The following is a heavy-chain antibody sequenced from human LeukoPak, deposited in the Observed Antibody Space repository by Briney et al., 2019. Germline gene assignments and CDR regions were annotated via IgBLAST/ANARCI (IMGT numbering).Heavy chain of an antibody. CDR2: IYTSGST. CDR1: GGSISSCY. V-gene: IGHV4-4*07. CDR3: AGIRPGRPDPLITY. D-gene: IGHD3-16*01. Sequence: SETLSLTCTVSGGSISSCYWSWIRQPAGKGLEWIGRIYTSGSTNYNPSLKSRVTMSVDTSKNQFSLKLSSVTAADTAVYYCAGIRPGRPDPLITYWGQGPLVTVSS. J-gene: IGHJ4*02.